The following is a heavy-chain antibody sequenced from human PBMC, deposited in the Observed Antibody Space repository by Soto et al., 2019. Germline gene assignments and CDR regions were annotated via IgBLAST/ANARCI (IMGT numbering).Heavy chain of an antibody. J-gene: IGHJ4*02. CDR1: GFTFSNYW. V-gene: IGHV3-74*01. Sequence: EVPLVESGGGLVQPGGSLRLSCAASGFTFSNYWMHWVRQAPGKGLVWVSRINGDGSNTNYADSVKGRFTLSRDYAKNTLYLQMNSLRVEDTAVYYCAREGYSSGWYVYWGQGTLVTVSS. D-gene: IGHD6-19*01. CDR2: INGDGSNT. CDR3: AREGYSSGWYVY.